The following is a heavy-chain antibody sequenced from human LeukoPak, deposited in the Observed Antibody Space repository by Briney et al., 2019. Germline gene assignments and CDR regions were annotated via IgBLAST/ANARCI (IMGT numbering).Heavy chain of an antibody. D-gene: IGHD2-21*02. CDR1: GFTFSSYA. CDR3: AKANCGGDCYSWDFDY. J-gene: IGHJ4*02. V-gene: IGHV3-23*01. Sequence: PGGSLRLSCAASGFTFSSYAMSWVRQAPGKGLEWVSAISGSGGSTYYADSVKGRFTISRDNSKNTLYLQMNSLRAKDTAVYYCAKANCGGDCYSWDFDYWGQGTLVTVSS. CDR2: ISGSGGST.